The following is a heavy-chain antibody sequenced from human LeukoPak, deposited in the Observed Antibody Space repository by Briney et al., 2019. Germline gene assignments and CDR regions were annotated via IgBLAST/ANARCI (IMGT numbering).Heavy chain of an antibody. CDR1: GGSVSSTTYY. CDR3: TRSHGVY. D-gene: IGHD4-17*01. CDR2: MSYSGSV. Sequence: SETLSLTCSVSGGSVSSTTYYWGWVRQPPGKGLEWIAMMSYSGSVSYNPSLESRLTMSVGASKNQFSLKLTSVTAADTAVYYCTRSHGVYWGQGTLVTVSS. J-gene: IGHJ4*02. V-gene: IGHV4-39*01.